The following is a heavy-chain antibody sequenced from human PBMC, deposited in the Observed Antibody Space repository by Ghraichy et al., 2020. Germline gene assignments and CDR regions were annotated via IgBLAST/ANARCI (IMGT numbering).Heavy chain of an antibody. CDR1: GFTFSSYS. Sequence: LTCAASGFTFSSYSMNWVRQAPGKGLEWVSSISSSSSYIYYADSVKGRFTISRDNAKNSLYLQMNSLRAEDTAVYYCARDPIPLGYCSGGSCAGLFDYWGQGTLVTVSS. CDR3: ARDPIPLGYCSGGSCAGLFDY. CDR2: ISSSSSYI. D-gene: IGHD2-15*01. V-gene: IGHV3-21*01. J-gene: IGHJ4*02.